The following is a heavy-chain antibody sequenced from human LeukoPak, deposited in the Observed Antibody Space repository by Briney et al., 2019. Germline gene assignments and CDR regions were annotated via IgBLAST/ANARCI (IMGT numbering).Heavy chain of an antibody. Sequence: GGSLRLSCAASGFTFSSYSMNWVRQAPGKGLEWVSSISSSSSYIYYADSVKGRFTISRDNAKNSLYLQMNSQRAEDTAVYYCARDRGEAYGEDYYYGMDVWGQGTTVTVSS. CDR3: ARDRGEAYGEDYYYGMDV. J-gene: IGHJ6*02. CDR1: GFTFSSYS. V-gene: IGHV3-21*01. D-gene: IGHD4-17*01. CDR2: ISSSSSYI.